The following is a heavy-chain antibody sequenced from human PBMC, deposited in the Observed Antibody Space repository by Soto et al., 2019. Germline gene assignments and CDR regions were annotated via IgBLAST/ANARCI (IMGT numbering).Heavy chain of an antibody. D-gene: IGHD3-10*01. CDR3: AKEGWFGELFKGGPNPFDI. CDR1: GFTVSSYA. CDR2: ISGSGGST. V-gene: IGHV3-23*01. J-gene: IGHJ3*02. Sequence: EVQLLESGGGLVQPGGSLRLSCAASGFTVSSYAMSWVRQAHGKGLEWVSAISGSGGSTYYADSVKGRFTISRDNSKNTLYLQMNSLRAEDTAVYYCAKEGWFGELFKGGPNPFDIWGQGTMVAVSS.